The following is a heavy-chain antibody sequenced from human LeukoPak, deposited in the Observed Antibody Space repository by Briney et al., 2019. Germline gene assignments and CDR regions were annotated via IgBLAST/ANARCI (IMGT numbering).Heavy chain of an antibody. CDR2: IWYDGSNK. CDR3: AKGAYGSGSYSPADI. V-gene: IGHV3-33*06. Sequence: GGSLRLSCAASGFTFSSYAMSWVRQAPGKGLEWVAVIWYDGSNKYYADSVKGRFTISRDNSKNTLYLQMNSLRAEDTAVYYCAKGAYGSGSYSPADIWGQGTMVTVSS. D-gene: IGHD3-10*01. CDR1: GFTFSSYA. J-gene: IGHJ3*02.